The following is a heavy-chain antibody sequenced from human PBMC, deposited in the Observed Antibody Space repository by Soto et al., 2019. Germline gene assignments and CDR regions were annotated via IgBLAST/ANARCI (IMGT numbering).Heavy chain of an antibody. D-gene: IGHD2-8*01. V-gene: IGHV3-23*01. CDR2: LYGSNGGI. J-gene: IGHJ3*01. Sequence: GGSLRLSCEAAGITFSDYTMNWVRQVPGKGLQWVSGLYGSNGGISYADSVRGRFTVSRDNSKSTVYLQMDGLRVEDTAVYYCAKDLIARHGIREHPDLWCQGTMVTV. CDR1: GITFSDYT. CDR3: AKDLIARHGIREHPDL.